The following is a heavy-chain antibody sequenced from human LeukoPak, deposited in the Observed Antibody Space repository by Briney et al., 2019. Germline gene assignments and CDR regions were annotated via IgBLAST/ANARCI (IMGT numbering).Heavy chain of an antibody. V-gene: IGHV1-24*01. D-gene: IGHD7-27*01. Sequence: ASVKVSCKVSGYTLTELSMHWVRQAPGKGLEWMGGFDPEDGETIYAQKFQGRVTMTEDTSTDTAYMELSSLTFEDTAVYYCAGGPPNWGMVGYWGQGTLVTVSS. CDR1: GYTLTELS. CDR2: FDPEDGET. J-gene: IGHJ4*02. CDR3: AGGPPNWGMVGY.